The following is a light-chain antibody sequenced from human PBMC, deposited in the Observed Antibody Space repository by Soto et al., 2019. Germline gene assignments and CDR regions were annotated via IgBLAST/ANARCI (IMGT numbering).Light chain of an antibody. V-gene: IGKV1-39*01. CDR1: QGIRNN. CDR2: AAS. J-gene: IGKJ1*01. CDR3: QQSYSTLWT. Sequence: DIQMTQSPSTLSGSVGDRVTITCRASQGIRNNLGWYQQKPGKAPKRLIYAASSLQSGVPSRFGGSGSGTDFTLTISSLQPEDVATYYCQQSYSTLWTLGQGTKVDIK.